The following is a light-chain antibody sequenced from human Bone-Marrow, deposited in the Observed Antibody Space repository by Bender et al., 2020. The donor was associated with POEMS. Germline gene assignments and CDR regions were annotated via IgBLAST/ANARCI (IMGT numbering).Light chain of an antibody. Sequence: QSVLTQPPSVSEAPGQRVTISCTGSNSNIGAGFDLHWYQHLPGTAPKLLIYGYNNRPSGVPDRFSGSKSGNTASLTISGLQAEDEADYYCSSYAGSNNVVFGTGTKVTVL. V-gene: IGLV1-40*01. CDR2: GYN. CDR3: SSYAGSNNVV. CDR1: NSNIGAGFD. J-gene: IGLJ1*01.